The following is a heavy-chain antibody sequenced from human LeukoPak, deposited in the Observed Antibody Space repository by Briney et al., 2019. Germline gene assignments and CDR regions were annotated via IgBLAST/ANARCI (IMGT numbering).Heavy chain of an antibody. D-gene: IGHD4-17*01. CDR1: GGSISSHY. CDR2: IYYTGST. Sequence: PSETLSLTCSVSGGSISSHYWSWMRQPPGKGLEWIGYIYYTGSTDYNPSLKSRVTISVDTSKNQSSLKLSSVTAADTAVYYCARGRLTTVYNYWGQGTLVTVSS. J-gene: IGHJ4*02. V-gene: IGHV4-59*11. CDR3: ARGRLTTVYNY.